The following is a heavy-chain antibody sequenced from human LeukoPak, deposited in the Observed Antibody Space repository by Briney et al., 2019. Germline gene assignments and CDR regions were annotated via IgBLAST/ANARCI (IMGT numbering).Heavy chain of an antibody. CDR2: IYSSGGNI. D-gene: IGHD5-24*01. CDR3: AREGADGYNVGFDY. J-gene: IGHJ4*02. Sequence: SGGSLRLSCAASGFTFSSYEMNWVRQAPGKGLEWVSYIYSSGGNIYYADSVKGRFTISRDSAKNSLYLQMNSLRVEDTAVYYCAREGADGYNVGFDYWGQGTLVTVSS. CDR1: GFTFSSYE. V-gene: IGHV3-48*03.